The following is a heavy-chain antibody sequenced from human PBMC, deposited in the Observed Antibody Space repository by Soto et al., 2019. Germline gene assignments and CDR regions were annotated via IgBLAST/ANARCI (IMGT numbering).Heavy chain of an antibody. J-gene: IGHJ4*02. Sequence: GGSLRLSCAASGFTFSSYSMNWVRQAPGKGLEWVSYISSSSSTIYYADSVKGRFSISRDNAKNSLYLQMNSLRAEDTAVYYCARLGSIAAAGTPDYWGQGTLVTVSS. CDR1: GFTFSSYS. CDR3: ARLGSIAAAGTPDY. V-gene: IGHV3-48*04. D-gene: IGHD6-13*01. CDR2: ISSSSSTI.